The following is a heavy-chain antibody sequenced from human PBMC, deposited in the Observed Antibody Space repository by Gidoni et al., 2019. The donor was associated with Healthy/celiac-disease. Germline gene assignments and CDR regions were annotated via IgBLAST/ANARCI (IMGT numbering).Heavy chain of an antibody. CDR2: SYSGGST. CDR3: ARGFLTGIADY. D-gene: IGHD1-20*01. J-gene: IGHJ4*02. CDR1: GFTVSTTY. Sequence: EVQLVESGGGLIQPGGSLSLPWAASGFTVSTTYMGWVPQAPGKGLEWVSVSYSGGSTYYADSVKGRFTISRDNSKNTLYLQMNSLRAEDTAVYYCARGFLTGIADYWGQGTLVTVSS. V-gene: IGHV3-53*01.